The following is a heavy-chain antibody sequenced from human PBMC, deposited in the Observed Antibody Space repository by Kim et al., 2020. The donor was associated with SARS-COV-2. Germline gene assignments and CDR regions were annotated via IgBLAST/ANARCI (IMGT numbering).Heavy chain of an antibody. V-gene: IGHV4-34*01. D-gene: IGHD6-19*01. CDR3: ASAGRQVRAAYDY. Sequence: YNPSLRRRVTLSVDTSKNQCSLKLSSVTAADTAVYYCASAGRQVRAAYDYWGQGTLVTVSS. J-gene: IGHJ4*02.